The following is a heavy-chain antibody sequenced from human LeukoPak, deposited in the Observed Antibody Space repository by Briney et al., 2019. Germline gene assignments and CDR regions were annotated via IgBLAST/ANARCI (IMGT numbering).Heavy chain of an antibody. CDR1: GLTSTGYS. V-gene: IGHV3-21*06. D-gene: IGHD2-8*01. CDR3: TRGTDGLWDF. J-gene: IGHJ4*02. Sequence: GGSLRLSCVASGLTSTGYSMTWVRQAPGKGLEWVSSISSSSDYIFYADSVKGRFTISRDNAKNSLYLQMNSLRAEDTAVYYCTRGTDGLWDFWGQGTLVTVSS. CDR2: ISSSSDYI.